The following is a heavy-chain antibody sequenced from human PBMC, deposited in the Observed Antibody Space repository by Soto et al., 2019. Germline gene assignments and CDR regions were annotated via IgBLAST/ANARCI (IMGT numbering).Heavy chain of an antibody. CDR2: INPNSGGT. CDR1: GYTFTGYY. Sequence: QVQLVQSGAEVKKPGASVKVSCKASGYTFTGYYMHWVRQAPGQGLEWLGWINPNSGGTNYAQKFQGRVTMTRDTSISTAYMELSRLRSDDTAVYYCARVSKLSITMVRGAYDYWVQGTLVTVSS. D-gene: IGHD3-10*01. J-gene: IGHJ4*02. V-gene: IGHV1-2*02. CDR3: ARVSKLSITMVRGAYDY.